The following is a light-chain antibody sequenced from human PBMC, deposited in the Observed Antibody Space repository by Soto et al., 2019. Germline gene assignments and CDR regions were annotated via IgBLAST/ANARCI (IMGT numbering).Light chain of an antibody. CDR1: QRVSRY. V-gene: IGKV3-11*01. CDR3: QQRSNGYT. J-gene: IGKJ2*01. CDR2: DAS. Sequence: EIVLTQSPATLSWSPGERATLSCRASQRVSRYLAGYQQKPGQTPRLLIYDASIRATGIPARFSGSGSGTDFTLTISSLEPEDFAVYYCQQRSNGYTFGQGTKLEIK.